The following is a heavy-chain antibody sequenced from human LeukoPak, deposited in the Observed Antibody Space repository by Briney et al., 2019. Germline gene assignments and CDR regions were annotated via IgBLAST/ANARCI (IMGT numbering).Heavy chain of an antibody. Sequence: SETLSLTCTVSGGSISSYYWSWIRQPPGKGLELMGSIYYSGSTYYNPSLKSRVTISVDTSKNQFSLKLSSVTAADTAVYYCARLQGYCSGGSCYGVDYWGQGTLVTVSS. CDR1: GGSISSYY. V-gene: IGHV4-39*01. D-gene: IGHD2-15*01. CDR2: IYYSGST. J-gene: IGHJ4*02. CDR3: ARLQGYCSGGSCYGVDY.